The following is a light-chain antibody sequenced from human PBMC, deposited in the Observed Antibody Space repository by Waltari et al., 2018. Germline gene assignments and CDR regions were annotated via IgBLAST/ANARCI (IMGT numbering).Light chain of an antibody. CDR3: QKYVNLPAT. V-gene: IGKV3-20*01. J-gene: IGKJ1*01. CDR1: QSFGRL. CDR2: HAS. Sequence: EIVLTQSPSTLSLSPGERATISCRASQSFGRLLAWYQQKPGQAPRLLIYHASIRATGIPDRFSGSGSGTDFSLTISGLEPEDCAVYYCQKYVNLPATFGQGTKVEIK.